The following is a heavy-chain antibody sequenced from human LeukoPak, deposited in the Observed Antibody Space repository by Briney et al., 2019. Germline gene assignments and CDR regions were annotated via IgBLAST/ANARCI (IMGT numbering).Heavy chain of an antibody. CDR3: ARNPYCSGGSCYSGYYYYYMDV. CDR1: GYTFTSYG. CDR2: INTNTGNP. Sequence: ASVKVSCKASGYTFTSYGSSWVRQAPGQGLEWMGWINTNTGNPTYAQGFTGRFVFSLDTSVSTAYLQISSLKAEDTAVYYCARNPYCSGGSCYSGYYYYYMDVWGKGTTVTVSS. V-gene: IGHV7-4-1*02. J-gene: IGHJ6*03. D-gene: IGHD2-15*01.